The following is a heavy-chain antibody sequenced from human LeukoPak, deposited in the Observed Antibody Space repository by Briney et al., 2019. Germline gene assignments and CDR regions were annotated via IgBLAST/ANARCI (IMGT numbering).Heavy chain of an antibody. J-gene: IGHJ5*02. D-gene: IGHD3-3*01. CDR2: ISSDGSNK. CDR3: ARDHDFWSGTNWFDP. CDR1: GFTFSRFG. V-gene: IGHV3-30*03. Sequence: AGGSLRLSCAASGFTFSRFGFHWVRQAPGKGLEWVVVISSDGSNKDYADSVKGRFTISRDNSKNTVYLQMNSLRIEDTAVYYCARDHDFWSGTNWFDPWGQGTLVTVSS.